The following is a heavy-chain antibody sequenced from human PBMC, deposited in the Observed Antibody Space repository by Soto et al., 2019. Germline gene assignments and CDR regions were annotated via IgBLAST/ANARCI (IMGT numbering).Heavy chain of an antibody. CDR2: ISGDGGTT. D-gene: IGHD2-2*01. CDR1: GFTFSSYA. J-gene: IGHJ4*02. Sequence: EVQLLESGGGLVQPGGSLRLSCAASGFTFSSYAMNWVRQAPGKGLEWVSIISGDGGTTSYADSVKGRFTISRDNSKNTPYLHMNSLRAEDTAVYYCAKKRVLVPAMYHFDYWGQGTLVTVSS. CDR3: AKKRVLVPAMYHFDY. V-gene: IGHV3-23*01.